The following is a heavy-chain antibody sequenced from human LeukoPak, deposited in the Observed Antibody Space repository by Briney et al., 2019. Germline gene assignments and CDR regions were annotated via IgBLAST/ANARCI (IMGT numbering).Heavy chain of an antibody. CDR3: AKSSIFYDSSGYYVGEKYYFDY. J-gene: IGHJ4*02. CDR1: GFTFISYA. CDR2: ISAGGVST. V-gene: IGHV3-23*01. Sequence: GGSLRLSCAASGFTFISYAMSWVRQAPGKGLEWVSAISAGGVSTYNADSVKGRFTISRDNSKNTLYLQMNSLRAEDTAVYYCAKSSIFYDSSGYYVGEKYYFDYWGQGTLVTVSS. D-gene: IGHD3-22*01.